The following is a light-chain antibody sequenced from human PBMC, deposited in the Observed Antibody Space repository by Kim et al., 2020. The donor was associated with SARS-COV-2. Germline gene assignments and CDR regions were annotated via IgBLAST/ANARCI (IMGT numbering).Light chain of an antibody. CDR3: QQYGSSPLT. J-gene: IGKJ4*01. CDR2: GAS. CDR1: QSVSSSY. Sequence: EIVLTQSPGTLSLSPGERVTLSSRASQSVSSSYLAWYQQKPGQAPRLLIYGASSRATGIPDRFSGSGSGTDFTLTISRLEPEDFAVYYCQQYGSSPLTFGGGTKLEI. V-gene: IGKV3-20*01.